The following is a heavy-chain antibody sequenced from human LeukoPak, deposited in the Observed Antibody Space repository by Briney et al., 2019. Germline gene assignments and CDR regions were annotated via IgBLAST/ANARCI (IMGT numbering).Heavy chain of an antibody. V-gene: IGHV1-46*01. J-gene: IGHJ4*02. Sequence: ASVKVSCKASGYTFTSYYMHWVRQAPGQGLEWMGIINPSGGSTSYAQKFQGRVTMTRDTSTSTVYMELSSLRSDDTAVYYCARDEVPAGSELPSDYWGQGTLVTVSS. CDR1: GYTFTSYY. D-gene: IGHD2-2*01. CDR2: INPSGGST. CDR3: ARDEVPAGSELPSDY.